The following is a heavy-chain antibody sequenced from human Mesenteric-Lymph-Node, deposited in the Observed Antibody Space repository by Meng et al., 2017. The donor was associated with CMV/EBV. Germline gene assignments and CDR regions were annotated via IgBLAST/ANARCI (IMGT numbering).Heavy chain of an antibody. CDR3: ARDLRYFDWLHFDY. J-gene: IGHJ4*02. V-gene: IGHV1-2*02. CDR2: INPNSGGT. D-gene: IGHD3-9*01. CDR1: GYTFIGYY. Sequence: ASVKVSCKASGYTFIGYYMHWVRQAPGQGLEWMGWINPNSGGTNYAQKFQGRVTMTRDTSISTAYMELSRLRSDDTAVYYCARDLRYFDWLHFDYWGQGTLVTVSS.